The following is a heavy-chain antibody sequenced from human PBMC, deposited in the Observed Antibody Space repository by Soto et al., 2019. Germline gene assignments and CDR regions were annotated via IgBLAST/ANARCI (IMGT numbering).Heavy chain of an antibody. J-gene: IGHJ2*01. D-gene: IGHD4-4*01. Sequence: SGTLSLTCTVSGGSISSSSYYWGWVRQPPGKGLEWIGSIYYSGSTYYNPSLKSRVTISVDTSKNQFSLKLSSVTAADTAVYYCARRRDSDYGHWYLDLWGRGTLVTVSS. CDR2: IYYSGST. V-gene: IGHV4-39*01. CDR3: ARRRDSDYGHWYLDL. CDR1: GGSISSSSYY.